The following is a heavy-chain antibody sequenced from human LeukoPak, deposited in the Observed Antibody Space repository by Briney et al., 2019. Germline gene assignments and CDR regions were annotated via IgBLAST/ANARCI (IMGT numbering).Heavy chain of an antibody. CDR1: GYTLSSSY. V-gene: IGHV1-2*06. Sequence: APVKVSCKASGYTLSSSYMHWVRQAPGQGLEWMGRINPNSGGTNYAQKFQGRVSMTRDTSISTAYMELSRLRSDDTAVYYCARGAYIVVVTANLPYDWFDPWGQGTLVTVSS. D-gene: IGHD2-21*02. J-gene: IGHJ5*02. CDR2: INPNSGGT. CDR3: ARGAYIVVVTANLPYDWFDP.